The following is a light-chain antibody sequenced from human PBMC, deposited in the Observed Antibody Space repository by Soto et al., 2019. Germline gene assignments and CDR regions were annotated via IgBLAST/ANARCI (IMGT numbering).Light chain of an antibody. CDR1: QTISSY. V-gene: IGKV1-39*01. Sequence: DIQMTQSPSSLSASVRDGVTITCRASQTISSYLNWYQQKPGKAPKLLIYASSSLQSGVPSRFSGSGSGTDFTLTTSSLQPEDFATYYCQQSYSTPYTFGPGTKLEIK. CDR2: ASS. CDR3: QQSYSTPYT. J-gene: IGKJ2*01.